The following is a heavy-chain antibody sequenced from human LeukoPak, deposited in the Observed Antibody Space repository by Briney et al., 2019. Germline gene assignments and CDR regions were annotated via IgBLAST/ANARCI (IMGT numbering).Heavy chain of an antibody. Sequence: GGSLRLSCAASGFTFSHAWMTWVRQAPGKGLEWVGRIKSKTDGGTTDYAAPVKGRFTISRDDSKDTLYLQMNSLKIEDTAVYYCTTEDIVVVVGAYDPWGQGTLVTVSS. CDR3: TTEDIVVVVGAYDP. CDR2: IKSKTDGGTT. V-gene: IGHV3-15*01. CDR1: GFTFSHAW. D-gene: IGHD2-15*01. J-gene: IGHJ5*02.